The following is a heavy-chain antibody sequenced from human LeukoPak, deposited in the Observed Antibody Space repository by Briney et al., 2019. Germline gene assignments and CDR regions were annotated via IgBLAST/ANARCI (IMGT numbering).Heavy chain of an antibody. CDR3: ARDDYGDYGLNAFDI. J-gene: IGHJ3*02. CDR1: GCTVSGNY. D-gene: IGHD4-17*01. Sequence: GGSLRLSCAASGCTVSGNYMSWVRQAPGKGLEWVSVIYSSGSTYYADSVKGRFTIPRDNSKNTLYLQMNSLRPEDTAVYYCARDDYGDYGLNAFDIWGQGTMVTVSS. V-gene: IGHV3-53*01. CDR2: IYSSGST.